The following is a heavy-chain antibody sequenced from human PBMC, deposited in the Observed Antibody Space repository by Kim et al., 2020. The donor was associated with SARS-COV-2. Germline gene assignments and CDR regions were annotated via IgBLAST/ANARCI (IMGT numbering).Heavy chain of an antibody. D-gene: IGHD1-7*01. CDR3: ARDPGTKYYYGMDV. Sequence: GGSLRLSCAASGFTFSSYSMNWVRQAPGKGLEWVSSISSSSYIYYADSVKGRFTISRDNAKNSLYLQMNSLRAEDTAVYYCARDPGTKYYYGMDVWGQGTTVTVSS. J-gene: IGHJ6*02. CDR1: GFTFSSYS. V-gene: IGHV3-21*01. CDR2: ISSSSYI.